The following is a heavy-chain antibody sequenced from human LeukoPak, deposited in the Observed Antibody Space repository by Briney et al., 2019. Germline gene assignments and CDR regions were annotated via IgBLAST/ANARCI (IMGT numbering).Heavy chain of an antibody. V-gene: IGHV4-4*07. Sequence: PSETLSLTCTVSGGSISTYYWSWVRQPAGKGLEWIGRIHTSRSVDYNPSLKSRVAMSVDTSKKQCSLTLSSVTAADTAMYYCAREGSMTARPFVSIDYWGQGTLVTVSS. J-gene: IGHJ4*02. CDR3: AREGSMTARPFVSIDY. CDR2: IHTSRSV. CDR1: GGSISTYY. D-gene: IGHD6-6*01.